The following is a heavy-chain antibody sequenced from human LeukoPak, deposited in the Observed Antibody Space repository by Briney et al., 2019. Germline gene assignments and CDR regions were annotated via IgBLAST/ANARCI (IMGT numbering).Heavy chain of an antibody. J-gene: IGHJ4*02. V-gene: IGHV3-48*03. CDR1: GFTFSHYE. CDR2: ISSSGYTI. Sequence: GGSLRLSCEASGFTFSHYEMNWVRQAPGKGLEWVSYISSSGYTIYYADSVKGRFTISRDNAKNSLYLQMNSLRAEDTAVYYCARDLAPANYGDLEPLDSWGQGTLVTVSS. CDR3: ARDLAPANYGDLEPLDS. D-gene: IGHD4-17*01.